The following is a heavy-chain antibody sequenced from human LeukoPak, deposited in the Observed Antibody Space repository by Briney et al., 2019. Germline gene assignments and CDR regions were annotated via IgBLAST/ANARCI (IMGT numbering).Heavy chain of an antibody. CDR3: ARTTMIVVVITKDWYFDL. CDR2: IYTSGST. V-gene: IGHV4-4*07. Sequence: ASETLSLTCTVSGGSISSYYWSWIRQPAGKGLEWIGRIYTSGSTNYNPSLKSRVTMSVDTSKNQFSLKLSSVTAADTAVYYCARTTMIVVVITKDWYFDLWGRGTLVTVSS. CDR1: GGSISSYY. J-gene: IGHJ2*01. D-gene: IGHD3-22*01.